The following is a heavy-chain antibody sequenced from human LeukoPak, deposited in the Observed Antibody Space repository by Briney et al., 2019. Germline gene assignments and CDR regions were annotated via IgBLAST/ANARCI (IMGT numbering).Heavy chain of an antibody. CDR2: IKQDGSEK. V-gene: IGHV3-7*01. CDR3: ARDSPNRYFDWFYY. D-gene: IGHD3-9*01. Sequence: PGGSLTLSCAASGFTFSSYWMSWVRQAPGKGLEWVANIKQDGSEKYYVDSVKGRFTISRDNAKNSLYLQMNSLRAEDTAVYYCARDSPNRYFDWFYYWGQGTLVTVSS. CDR1: GFTFSSYW. J-gene: IGHJ5*01.